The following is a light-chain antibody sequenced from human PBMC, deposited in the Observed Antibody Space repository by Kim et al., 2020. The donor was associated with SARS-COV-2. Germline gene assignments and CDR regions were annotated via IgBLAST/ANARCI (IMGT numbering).Light chain of an antibody. J-gene: IGLJ3*02. CDR2: SNN. CDR1: GSNIGSKT. CDR3: VAWDDSLNGWL. Sequence: GHRVTISCSGSGSNIGSKTVNWYQQLPGTAPKLLFYSNNQRPSGVPDRFSVSKSGTSASLAISGLQSEDEADYYCVAWDDSLNGWLFGGGTQLTVL. V-gene: IGLV1-44*01.